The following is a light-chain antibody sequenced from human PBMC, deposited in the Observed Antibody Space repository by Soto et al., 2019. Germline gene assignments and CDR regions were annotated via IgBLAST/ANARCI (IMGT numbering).Light chain of an antibody. CDR1: QSISSW. Sequence: DIPMTQPPSTPSDSVGERVTITCRASQSISSWLAWYQQKPGKAPKLLIYDASSLESGVPSRFSGSGSGTEFTLTISSLQPDDFATYYCQQYNSYSITFGQGTRLEI. J-gene: IGKJ5*01. V-gene: IGKV1-5*01. CDR3: QQYNSYSIT. CDR2: DAS.